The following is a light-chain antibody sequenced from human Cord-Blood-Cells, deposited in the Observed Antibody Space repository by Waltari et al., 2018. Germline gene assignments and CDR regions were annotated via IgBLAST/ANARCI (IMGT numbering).Light chain of an antibody. Sequence: SSELTQDPAVSVVLGQTVRITCQGDSLSSYYASWYQQKPGHAPVLVIYGKNNRPSGIPDRFSGSSSGNTASLTITGAQAEDEADYYCNSRDSSGNHLVFGGGTKLTVL. CDR1: SLSSYY. CDR3: NSRDSSGNHLV. CDR2: GKN. J-gene: IGLJ2*01. V-gene: IGLV3-19*01.